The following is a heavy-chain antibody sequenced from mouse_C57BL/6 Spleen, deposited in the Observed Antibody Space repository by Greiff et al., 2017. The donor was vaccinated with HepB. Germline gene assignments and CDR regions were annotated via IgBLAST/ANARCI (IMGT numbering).Heavy chain of an antibody. Sequence: QVQLQQSGAELVKPGASVKLSCKASGYTFTEYTIHWVKQRSGQGLEWIGWFYPGSGSIKYNEKFKDKATLTADKSSSTVYMELSRLTSEDSAVYFCARQIYYGSSAPNYFDYWGQGTTLTVSS. J-gene: IGHJ2*01. CDR2: FYPGSGSI. V-gene: IGHV1-62-2*01. CDR1: GYTFTEYT. D-gene: IGHD1-1*01. CDR3: ARQIYYGSSAPNYFDY.